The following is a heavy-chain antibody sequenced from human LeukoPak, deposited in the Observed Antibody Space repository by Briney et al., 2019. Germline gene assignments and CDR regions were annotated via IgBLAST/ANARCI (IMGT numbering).Heavy chain of an antibody. CDR2: ISSNGGST. CDR1: RFTFSSYA. CDR3: VKDGYSGYDPIPFDY. V-gene: IGHV3-64D*06. J-gene: IGHJ4*02. D-gene: IGHD5-12*01. Sequence: GGSLRLSCSASRFTFSSYAMHWVRQAPGKGLEYVSAISSNGGSTYYADSVKGRFTISRDNSKNTLYLQMSSLRAEDTAVYYCVKDGYSGYDPIPFDYWGQGTLVTVSS.